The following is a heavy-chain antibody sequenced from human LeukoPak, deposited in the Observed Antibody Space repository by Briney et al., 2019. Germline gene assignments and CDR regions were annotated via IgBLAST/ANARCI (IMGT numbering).Heavy chain of an antibody. V-gene: IGHV4-59*08. Sequence: KPSETLSLTCTVSGDSISNYYWSWIRQPPGKGLDWIGYMSYGGRTNYNPSLKSRATMSIDTAKNQFSLNLTSVTAEDTAVYYCARSISGTRSKFDCWGQGTLVTVSS. CDR1: GDSISNYY. CDR2: MSYGGRT. D-gene: IGHD1/OR15-1a*01. J-gene: IGHJ5*01. CDR3: ARSISGTRSKFDC.